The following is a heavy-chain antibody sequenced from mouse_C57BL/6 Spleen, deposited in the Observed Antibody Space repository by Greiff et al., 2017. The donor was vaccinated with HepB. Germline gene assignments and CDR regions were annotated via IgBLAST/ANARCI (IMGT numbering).Heavy chain of an antibody. CDR1: GYTFTSYW. J-gene: IGHJ2*01. Sequence: VQLQQPGAELVMPGASVKLSCKASGYTFTSYWMHWVKQRPGQGLAWIGEIDPSDSYTNYNQKFKGKSTLTVDKSSSTAYMQLSSLTSEDSAVYYCARGKYGNYAFDYWGQGTTLTVSS. D-gene: IGHD2-1*01. V-gene: IGHV1-69*01. CDR3: ARGKYGNYAFDY. CDR2: IDPSDSYT.